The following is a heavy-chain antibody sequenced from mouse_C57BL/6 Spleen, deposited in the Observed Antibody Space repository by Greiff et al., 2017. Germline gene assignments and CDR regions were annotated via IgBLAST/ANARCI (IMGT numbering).Heavy chain of an antibody. CDR3: ARSGSNYEEDAMDY. CDR1: GYSFTGYY. V-gene: IGHV1-42*01. D-gene: IGHD2-5*01. J-gene: IGHJ4*01. CDR2: INPSTGGT. Sequence: VQLKESGPELVKPGASVKISCKASGYSFTGYYMNWVKQSPEKSLEWIGEINPSTGGTTYNQKFKAKATLTVDKSSSTAYMQLKSLTSEDSAVYYCARSGSNYEEDAMDYWGQGTSVTVSS.